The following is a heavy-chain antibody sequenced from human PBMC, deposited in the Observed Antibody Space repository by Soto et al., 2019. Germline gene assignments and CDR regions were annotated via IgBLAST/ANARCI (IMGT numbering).Heavy chain of an antibody. Sequence: GSLRLSCAASGFTFSSYAMSWVRQTPGKGLEWVSAISGSGVSTYYADSVKGRFTISRDNSKNTLYLQMNSLRAEDTAVYYCAKEVAYSSTWDTIDYWGQGTLVTVSS. CDR3: AKEVAYSSTWDTIDY. V-gene: IGHV3-23*01. CDR1: GFTFSSYA. D-gene: IGHD6-13*01. CDR2: ISGSGVST. J-gene: IGHJ4*02.